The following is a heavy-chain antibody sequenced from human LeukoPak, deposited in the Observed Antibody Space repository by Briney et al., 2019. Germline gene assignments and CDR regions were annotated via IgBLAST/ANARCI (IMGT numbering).Heavy chain of an antibody. V-gene: IGHV1-8*01. CDR1: GYTCTSYD. D-gene: IGHD1-1*01. J-gene: IGHJ3*02. CDR2: MNPNSGNT. CDR3: ARGNDRGDAFDI. Sequence: ASVKVSCKASGYTCTSYDINWVRQATGQGLEWMGWMNPNSGNTGYAQKFQDRVTIARNTSISTAYMELSSLRSEDTAVYYCARGNDRGDAFDIWGQGTMVTVSS.